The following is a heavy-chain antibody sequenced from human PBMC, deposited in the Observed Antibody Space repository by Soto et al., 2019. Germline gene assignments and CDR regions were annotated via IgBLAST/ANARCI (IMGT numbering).Heavy chain of an antibody. CDR2: INAGNGNT. CDR1: GYTFTSYA. CDR3: ASGALGYYGDYIGAFDI. Sequence: GASVKVSCKASGYTFTSYAMHWVRQAPGQRLEWMGWINAGNGNTKYSQKFQGRVTITRDTSASTAYMELSSLRSEDTAVYYCASGALGYYGDYIGAFDIWGQGTMVTVSS. D-gene: IGHD4-17*01. V-gene: IGHV1-3*01. J-gene: IGHJ3*02.